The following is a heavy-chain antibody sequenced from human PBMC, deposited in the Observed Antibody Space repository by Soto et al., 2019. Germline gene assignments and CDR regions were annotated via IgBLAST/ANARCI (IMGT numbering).Heavy chain of an antibody. CDR2: INHLGSI. CDR3: ARGGISHWAYFYYMDV. CDR1: GGSLSDYF. D-gene: IGHD2-21*01. V-gene: IGHV4-34*01. Sequence: PSETLSLTCVVSGGSLSDYFWSWIRQPPGMALEWIGEINHLGSINYNPSLKSRVTMTVDTSKNQFSLTLKSVTAAYTATYYCARGGISHWAYFYYMDVWDRGTTVTVSS. J-gene: IGHJ6*03.